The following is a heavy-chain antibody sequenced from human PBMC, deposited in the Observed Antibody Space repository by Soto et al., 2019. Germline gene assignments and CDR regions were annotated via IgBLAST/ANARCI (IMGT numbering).Heavy chain of an antibody. CDR2: IYSGGNT. J-gene: IGHJ4*02. CDR3: ARSDGSGSYWGY. D-gene: IGHD3-10*01. Sequence: EVQLVESGGGLIQPGGSLRLSCAASGFTVSSNYMAWVRQPPGKGLEWVSTIYSGGNTYYADSVKGRFIISRDNSTNTLYLQMNSLRAEDTAVYYCARSDGSGSYWGYWGQGTLVTVSS. V-gene: IGHV3-53*01. CDR1: GFTVSSNY.